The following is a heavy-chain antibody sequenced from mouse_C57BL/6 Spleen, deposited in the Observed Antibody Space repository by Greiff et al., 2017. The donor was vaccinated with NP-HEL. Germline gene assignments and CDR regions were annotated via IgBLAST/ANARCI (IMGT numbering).Heavy chain of an antibody. V-gene: IGHV1-26*01. CDR2: INPNNGGT. D-gene: IGHD4-1*01. Sequence: VQLQQSGPELVKPGASVKISCKASGYTFTDYYMNWVKQSHGKSLEWIGDINPNNGGTSYNQKFKGKATLTVDKSSSTAYMELRSLTSEDSAVYYCARTEDPWDWFAYWGQGTLVTVSA. J-gene: IGHJ3*01. CDR1: GYTFTDYY. CDR3: ARTEDPWDWFAY.